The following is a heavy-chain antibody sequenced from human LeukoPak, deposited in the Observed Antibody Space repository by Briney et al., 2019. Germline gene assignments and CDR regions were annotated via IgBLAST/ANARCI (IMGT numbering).Heavy chain of an antibody. CDR3: ARDYRGRLDY. J-gene: IGHJ4*02. CDR1: GFTFSSYG. D-gene: IGHD3-10*01. CDR2: IWYDGSNK. V-gene: IGHV3-33*01. Sequence: SGGSLRLSCAASGFTFSSYGMHWVRQAPGKGLEWVAVIWYDGSNKYYADSAKGRFNISRDNSKNTLYLQMNSLRAEDTAVYYCARDYRGRLDYWGQGTLVTVSS.